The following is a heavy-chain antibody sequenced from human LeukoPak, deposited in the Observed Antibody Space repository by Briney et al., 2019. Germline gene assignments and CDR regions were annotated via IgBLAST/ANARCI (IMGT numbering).Heavy chain of an antibody. Sequence: PGGSLRLSCAASGFTFSNAWMSWVRQAPGMGLEWVGRIKSKSDGETTDYAAPVKGRFTISRDDSQNAVYLQMNSLKTEDRAVYYCTAQYYDILSGDILSRWGQGTLVTVSS. D-gene: IGHD3-9*01. CDR2: IKSKSDGETT. J-gene: IGHJ4*02. V-gene: IGHV3-15*01. CDR1: GFTFSNAW. CDR3: TAQYYDILSGDILSR.